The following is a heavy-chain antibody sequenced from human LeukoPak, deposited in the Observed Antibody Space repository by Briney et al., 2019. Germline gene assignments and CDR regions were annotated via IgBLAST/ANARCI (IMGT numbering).Heavy chain of an antibody. Sequence: GGSLRLSCAASGFTFDDYAMHWVRQAPGKGLEWVSSISWNSGSIGYADSVKGRFTISRDNAENSLYMQMNSLRAEDMALYYCAKGGGSYYMDVWGKGTTVTVSS. D-gene: IGHD2-15*01. CDR2: ISWNSGSI. CDR3: AKGGGSYYMDV. J-gene: IGHJ6*03. CDR1: GFTFDDYA. V-gene: IGHV3-9*03.